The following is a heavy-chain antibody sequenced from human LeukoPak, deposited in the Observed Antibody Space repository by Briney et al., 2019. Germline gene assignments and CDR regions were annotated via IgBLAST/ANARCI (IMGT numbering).Heavy chain of an antibody. Sequence: SETLSLTCTVSGGSISSHYWSWLRQPPGKGLEWIGYIYYSGSTNYNPSLKSRVTISVDTSKNQFSLKLSSVTAADTAVYYCARQGDQLLSLNWFDPWGQGTLVTVSS. D-gene: IGHD2-2*01. V-gene: IGHV4-59*08. CDR1: GGSISSHY. CDR2: IYYSGST. CDR3: ARQGDQLLSLNWFDP. J-gene: IGHJ5*02.